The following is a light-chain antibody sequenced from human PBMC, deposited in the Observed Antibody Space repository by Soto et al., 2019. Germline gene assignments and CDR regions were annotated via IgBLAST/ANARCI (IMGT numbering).Light chain of an antibody. Sequence: EIVMTQSPATLSVSPGDRATLSWRASQSVSNNLAWYQQKPGQAPRLLIYDASTRATGIPARFSGSGSGTDFTLTISSLQPEDFVVYYCQQYNNWPPLTFGGGTKVEIQ. CDR3: QQYNNWPPLT. V-gene: IGKV3-15*01. J-gene: IGKJ4*01. CDR2: DAS. CDR1: QSVSNN.